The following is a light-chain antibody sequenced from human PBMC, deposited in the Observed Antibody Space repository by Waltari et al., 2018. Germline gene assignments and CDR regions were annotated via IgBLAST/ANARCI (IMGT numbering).Light chain of an antibody. Sequence: QSALTQPASVSGSPGQSITTSRTGSGTAVGRHNYVYWYQHYPDKAPRLMIYDVTNRPSGVSDRFSGSKSGNTASLTISGLQPEDEADYYCASYIAASTLVFGGGTRLTVV. CDR2: DVT. J-gene: IGLJ3*02. CDR1: GTAVGRHNY. CDR3: ASYIAASTLV. V-gene: IGLV2-14*03.